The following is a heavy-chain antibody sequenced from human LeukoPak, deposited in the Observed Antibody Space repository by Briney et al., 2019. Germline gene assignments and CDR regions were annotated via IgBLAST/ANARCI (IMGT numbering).Heavy chain of an antibody. J-gene: IGHJ4*02. D-gene: IGHD3-10*01. CDR3: ARQSRDGSKTRGYYFHS. CDR2: IYTADSDT. V-gene: IGHV5-51*01. CDR1: GYIFTNYW. Sequence: GESLKISCQASGYIFTNYWNGWVRQMPGKGVESVGIIYTADSDTTYSPSFEGQVTISADKSNETVYLQWSSLKASDNATDYCARQSRDGSKTRGYYFHSWGQGTLVTVSS.